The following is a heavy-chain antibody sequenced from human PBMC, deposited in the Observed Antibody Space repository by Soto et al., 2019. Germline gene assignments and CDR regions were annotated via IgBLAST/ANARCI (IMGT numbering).Heavy chain of an antibody. Sequence: GGSLRRSCEASRFTFSDHAMSWVRRAPGKGLEWVAAISDNVHGAVYADSVKCRFTISRDNSKNTIYLQMNSLKGEDTGVYYCARDPCSAWSARIFDFWGQGTVVTVSS. CDR1: RFTFSDHA. D-gene: IGHD6-19*01. J-gene: IGHJ4*02. CDR2: ISDNVHGA. CDR3: ARDPCSAWSARIFDF. V-gene: IGHV3-23*01.